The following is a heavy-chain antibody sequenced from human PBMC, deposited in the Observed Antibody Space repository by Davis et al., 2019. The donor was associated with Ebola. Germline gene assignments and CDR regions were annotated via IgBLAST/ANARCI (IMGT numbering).Heavy chain of an antibody. D-gene: IGHD3-3*01. J-gene: IGHJ3*02. Sequence: PSETLSLTCTVSGGSISSYYWSWIRQPPGKGLEWIGYIYYSGSTNYNPSLKSRVTISVDTSKNQFSLKLSSVTAADTAVYYCARARPITSYYDFWSGYAAAFDIWGQGTMVTVSS. V-gene: IGHV4-59*01. CDR2: IYYSGST. CDR1: GGSISSYY. CDR3: ARARPITSYYDFWSGYAAAFDI.